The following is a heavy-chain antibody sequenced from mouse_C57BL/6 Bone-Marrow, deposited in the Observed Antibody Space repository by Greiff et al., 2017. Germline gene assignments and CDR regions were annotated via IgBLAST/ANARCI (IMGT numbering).Heavy chain of an antibody. J-gene: IGHJ2*01. CDR3: ASLWLRRRGYYFDY. CDR2: ISSGGSYT. CDR1: GFTFSSYG. V-gene: IGHV5-6*01. D-gene: IGHD2-2*01. Sequence: EVKVVESGGDLVKPGGSLKLSCAASGFTFSSYGLSWFRQTPDKRLEWVATISSGGSYTYYPDSVKGRFTISRDNAKNTLYLQMSSLKSEDTAMYYCASLWLRRRGYYFDYWGQGTTLTVAS.